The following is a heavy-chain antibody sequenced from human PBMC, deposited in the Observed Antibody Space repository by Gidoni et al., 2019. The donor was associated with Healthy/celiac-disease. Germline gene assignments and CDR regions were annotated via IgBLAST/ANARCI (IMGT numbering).Heavy chain of an antibody. D-gene: IGHD3-3*01. CDR3: ARVPITIFGVVMNYFDY. V-gene: IGHV1-2*02. J-gene: IGHJ4*02. Sequence: QVQLVQSGAEVKKPGASVKVSCKASGSTFTGYYMHWGRQAPGQGLEWMGWINPNSGGTNYAQKFQGRVTMTRDTSISTAYMELSRLRSDDTAVYYCARVPITIFGVVMNYFDYWGQGTLVTVSS. CDR2: INPNSGGT. CDR1: GSTFTGYY.